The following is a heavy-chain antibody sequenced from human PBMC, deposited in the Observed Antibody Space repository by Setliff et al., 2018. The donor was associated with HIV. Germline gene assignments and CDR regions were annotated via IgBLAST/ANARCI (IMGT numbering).Heavy chain of an antibody. CDR2: VYYSGRT. J-gene: IGHJ3*01. CDR1: GGSISSSGPGYY. D-gene: IGHD3-3*01. CDR3: TRRINFGSGYYKDHAFDL. V-gene: IGHV4-39*07. Sequence: SETLSLTCTVSGGSISSSGPGYYWGWVRQPPGGGLEWIGSVYYSGRTYYNPSLKSRLRISIDTSANQFSVELSSVTAADTALYFCTRRINFGSGYYKDHAFDLWGQGTMVTVSS.